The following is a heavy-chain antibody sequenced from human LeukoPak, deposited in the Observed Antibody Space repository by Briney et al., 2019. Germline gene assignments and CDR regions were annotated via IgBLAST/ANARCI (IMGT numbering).Heavy chain of an antibody. J-gene: IGHJ4*02. CDR2: ISGSGGST. V-gene: IGHV3-23*01. CDR1: GGTFSSYA. D-gene: IGHD6-19*01. CDR3: ASSGLNRFEY. Sequence: GASVKVSCKASGGTFSSYAMSWVRQAPGKRLEWVSSISGSGGSTYYADSVKGRFSISRDNAKNTLYLQVNSLRADDTAAYYCASSGLNRFEYWGQGALVTVSS.